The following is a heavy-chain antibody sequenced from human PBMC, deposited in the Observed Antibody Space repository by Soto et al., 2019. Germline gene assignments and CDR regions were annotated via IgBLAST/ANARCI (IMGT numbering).Heavy chain of an antibody. CDR1: SYTFTSYG. J-gene: IGHJ6*02. CDR3: ARDRSSSGIFYYYYGMDV. D-gene: IGHD6-19*01. Sequence: ASVKVSCKASSYTFTSYGISWVRQAPGQGLEWMGWISAYNGNTNYAQKLQGRVTMTTGTSTSTAYMELRSLRSDDTAVYYCARDRSSSGIFYYYYGMDVWGQGTTVTVSS. V-gene: IGHV1-18*04. CDR2: ISAYNGNT.